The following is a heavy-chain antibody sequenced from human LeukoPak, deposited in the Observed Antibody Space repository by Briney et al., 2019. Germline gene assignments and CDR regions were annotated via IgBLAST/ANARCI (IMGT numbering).Heavy chain of an antibody. J-gene: IGHJ4*02. Sequence: SETLSLTCTVSGYSISSGYYWGWIRQPPGKGLEWIGSIYHSGSTYYNPSLKSPVTISVDTSKNQFSLKLSSVTAADTAVCYCARGGVGVTEIDYWGQGTLVTVSS. V-gene: IGHV4-38-2*02. CDR3: ARGGVGVTEIDY. CDR2: IYHSGST. CDR1: GYSISSGYY. D-gene: IGHD1-26*01.